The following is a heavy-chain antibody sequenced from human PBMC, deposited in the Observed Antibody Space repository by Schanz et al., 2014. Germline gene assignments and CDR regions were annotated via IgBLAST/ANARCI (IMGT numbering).Heavy chain of an antibody. CDR1: GFNFNNYD. D-gene: IGHD3-9*01. CDR3: ARDAADLYDILTEEDY. V-gene: IGHV1-18*04. CDR2: ISAYNGNT. Sequence: QVQLVQSGAEVKKPGASVKVSCTASGFNFNNYDINWVRQATGQGLEWMGWISAYNGNTKYPQKLQGRVTMTTDTATSTAYMELRSLRSDDTAVYYCARDAADLYDILTEEDYWGHGTLVTVSS. J-gene: IGHJ4*01.